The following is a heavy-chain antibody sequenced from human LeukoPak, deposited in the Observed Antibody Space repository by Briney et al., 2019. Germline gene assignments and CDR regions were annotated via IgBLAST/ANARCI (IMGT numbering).Heavy chain of an antibody. CDR3: AKDQDHDYGDYGWVDY. Sequence: GGSLRLSCAASGFTFSSYGMHSVRQAPGKGLEWVAVIWYDGSNKYYADSVKGRFTISRDNSKNTLYLQMNSLRAEDTALYYCAKDQDHDYGDYGWVDYWGQGTLVTVSS. J-gene: IGHJ4*02. V-gene: IGHV3-33*06. CDR1: GFTFSSYG. CDR2: IWYDGSNK. D-gene: IGHD4-17*01.